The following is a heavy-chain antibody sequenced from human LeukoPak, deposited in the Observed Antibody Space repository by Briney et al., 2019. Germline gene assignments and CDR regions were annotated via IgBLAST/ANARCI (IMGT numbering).Heavy chain of an antibody. V-gene: IGHV5-51*01. CDR1: GDTFTNFW. D-gene: IGHD1-1*01. CDR2: INPGESQI. CDR3: AGRLYQLQRMGDWFDP. Sequence: GESLQISCQVSGDTFTNFWIGWVRHMPGKGLEWVAIINPGESQIRYSPSLQGQVTISADKSTTTVYLQWTSLRASDTAIYYCAGRLYQLQRMGDWFDPWGQGTLVTVSS. J-gene: IGHJ5*02.